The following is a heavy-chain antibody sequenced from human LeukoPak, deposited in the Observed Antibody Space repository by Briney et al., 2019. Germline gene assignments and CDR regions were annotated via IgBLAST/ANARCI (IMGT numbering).Heavy chain of an antibody. Sequence: SETLSLTCTVSGGSISSYYLSWIRQPPGKGLEWIGYIYYSGSTNYNPSLKSRVTISVDTSKNQFSLKLSSVTAADTAVYYCARGDGYNLVFDYWGQGTLVTVSS. CDR2: IYYSGST. D-gene: IGHD5-24*01. CDR1: GGSISSYY. V-gene: IGHV4-59*01. J-gene: IGHJ4*02. CDR3: ARGDGYNLVFDY.